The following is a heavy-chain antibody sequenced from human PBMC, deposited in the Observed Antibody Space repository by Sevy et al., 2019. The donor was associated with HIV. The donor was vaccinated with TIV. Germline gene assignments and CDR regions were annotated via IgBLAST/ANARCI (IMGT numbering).Heavy chain of an antibody. CDR3: ARDGAAPGVLSPIGRYENNWFDP. D-gene: IGHD3-10*01. J-gene: IGHJ5*02. CDR1: GFTFSDYY. V-gene: IGHV3-11*01. Sequence: GGSLRLSCAASGFTFSDYYMSWIRQAPGKGLEWVSYISSSGSTIYYADSVKGRFTISRDNAKNSLYLQMNSLGAEDTAVYYCARDGAAPGVLSPIGRYENNWFDPWGQGTLVTVSS. CDR2: ISSSGSTI.